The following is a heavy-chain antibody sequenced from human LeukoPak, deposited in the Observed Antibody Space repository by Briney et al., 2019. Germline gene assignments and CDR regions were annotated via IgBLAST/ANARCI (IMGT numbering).Heavy chain of an antibody. V-gene: IGHV3-49*04. CDR2: IRSKAYGRTT. Sequence: GGSLRLSCAATGFTFDDYGLNWVRQAPGKGLEWVCFIRSKAYGRTTEYAASVKGRSTISRDDSKNIAYLQMDSLQTEDTAVYYCSRVRNPYGDKESRYYYYMDVWGLGTTVTVSS. J-gene: IGHJ6*03. CDR1: GFTFDDYG. D-gene: IGHD4-23*01. CDR3: SRVRNPYGDKESRYYYYMDV.